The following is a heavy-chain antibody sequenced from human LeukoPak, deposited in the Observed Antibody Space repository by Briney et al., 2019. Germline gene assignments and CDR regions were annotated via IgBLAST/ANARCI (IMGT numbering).Heavy chain of an antibody. CDR2: ISYDGSNK. J-gene: IGHJ4*02. V-gene: IGHV3-30*03. CDR1: GFTFSSYG. D-gene: IGHD6-19*01. CDR3: ARSGYSSGWYRD. Sequence: GGSLRLSCAASGFTFSSYGMHWVRQAPGKGLEWVAVISYDGSNKYYADSVKGRFTISRDNSKNTLYLQMNSLRAEDTAVYYCARSGYSSGWYRDWGQGTLVTVSS.